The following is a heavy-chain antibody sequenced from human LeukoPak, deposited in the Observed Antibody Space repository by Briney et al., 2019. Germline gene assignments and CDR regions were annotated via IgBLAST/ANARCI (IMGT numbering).Heavy chain of an antibody. CDR3: ASGRDYCWYY. J-gene: IGHJ4*02. Sequence: PSETLSLTCTVSGDSISNYYWSWIRQPAGKGLEWIGRIYTSGSTNYNPSLKSRVTMSVDTSKNQFSLKLSSVTAADTAVYYCASGRDYCWYYWGQGTLVTVSS. CDR1: GDSISNYY. D-gene: IGHD2-8*02. CDR2: IYTSGST. V-gene: IGHV4-4*07.